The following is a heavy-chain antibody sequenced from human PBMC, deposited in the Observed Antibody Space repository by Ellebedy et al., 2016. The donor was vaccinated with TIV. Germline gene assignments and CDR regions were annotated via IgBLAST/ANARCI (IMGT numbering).Heavy chain of an antibody. V-gene: IGHV3-23*01. CDR1: GFTVSSSY. CDR2: IGDDAVAT. D-gene: IGHD1-26*01. CDR3: AREGGTYYSAHFDQ. Sequence: GESLKISCAASGFTVSSSYMTWVRQAPGIGLEWVSAIGDDAVATHYADSVKGRFTISRDNFGNMLYLQMNSLGAEDTAVYYCAREGGTYYSAHFDQWGQGTPVTVSS. J-gene: IGHJ4*02.